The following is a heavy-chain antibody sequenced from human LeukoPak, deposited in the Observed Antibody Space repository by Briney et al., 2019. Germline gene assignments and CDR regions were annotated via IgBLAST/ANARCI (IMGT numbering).Heavy chain of an antibody. Sequence: SVKVSCKASGGTFSSYAISRVRHAPGHGIKWMGVIFPIFVTANYGQKFQGRVTISTDESTSTAYMELSSLRSEDAAVYYCARVGGSKSGSSSSISGWFDPWGQGTLVTVSS. CDR2: IFPIFVTA. V-gene: IGHV1-69*05. CDR1: GGTFSSYA. D-gene: IGHD6-6*01. CDR3: ARVGGSKSGSSSSISGWFDP. J-gene: IGHJ5*02.